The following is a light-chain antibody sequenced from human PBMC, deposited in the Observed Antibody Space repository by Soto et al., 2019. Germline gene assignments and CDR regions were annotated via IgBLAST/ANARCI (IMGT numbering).Light chain of an antibody. CDR3: QQYEAYPLT. V-gene: IGKV1-5*03. Sequence: EIQLTQSPSTLSASVGDRATITCRASQSISSWLAWYQQKPGKAPKLLVYKASSLESGVPSRFSGSGSGTEFTLTISTLQPDDFATYYCQQYEAYPLTFGGGTKVEI. CDR1: QSISSW. CDR2: KAS. J-gene: IGKJ4*01.